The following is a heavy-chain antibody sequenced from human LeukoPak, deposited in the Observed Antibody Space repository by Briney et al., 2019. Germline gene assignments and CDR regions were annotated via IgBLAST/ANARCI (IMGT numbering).Heavy chain of an antibody. CDR3: ARGGGYASPIGY. J-gene: IGHJ4*02. V-gene: IGHV4-59*01. Sequence: SETLSLTCTLSGGSISTNYWSWIRQPPGKGLEWIGYIYHSGSTNYNPSLKSRVTISVDTSKNQFSPKLSSVTAADTAVYYCARGGGYASPIGYWGQGALVTVSS. CDR2: IYHSGST. CDR1: GGSISTNY. D-gene: IGHD5-12*01.